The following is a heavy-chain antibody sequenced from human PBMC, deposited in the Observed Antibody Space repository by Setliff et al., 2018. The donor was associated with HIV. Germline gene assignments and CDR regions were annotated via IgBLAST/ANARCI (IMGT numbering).Heavy chain of an antibody. CDR1: YSSLTSNNFY. CDR2: IYYTGTT. Sequence: PSETLSLTCSVSYSSLTSNNFYWGWIRQPPGRGLEWIGNIYYTGTTYYNSSLKSRVRISVDTSKSQFSLKVSSVTAADTAVYYCAREWRGRYYYYMDVWGKGTTVTVSS. CDR3: AREWRGRYYYYMDV. D-gene: IGHD3-10*01. V-gene: IGHV4-39*07. J-gene: IGHJ6*03.